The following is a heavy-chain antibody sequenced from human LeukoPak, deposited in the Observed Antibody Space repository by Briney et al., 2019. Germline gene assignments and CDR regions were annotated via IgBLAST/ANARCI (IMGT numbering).Heavy chain of an antibody. CDR3: ARDEYDILTGYGDY. Sequence: GGSLRLSCAASGFTFSSYAMHWVRQAPGKGLEWVSYISSSSSTIYYADSVKGRFIISRDSAKNSLYLQMNSLRAEDTAVYYCARDEYDILTGYGDYWGQGTLVTVSS. V-gene: IGHV3-48*04. D-gene: IGHD3-9*01. CDR2: ISSSSSTI. J-gene: IGHJ4*02. CDR1: GFTFSSYA.